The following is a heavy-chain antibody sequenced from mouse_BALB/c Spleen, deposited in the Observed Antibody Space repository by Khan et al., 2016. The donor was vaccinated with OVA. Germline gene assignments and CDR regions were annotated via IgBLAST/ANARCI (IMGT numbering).Heavy chain of an antibody. D-gene: IGHD4-1*01. CDR2: IGYSGST. V-gene: IGHV3-2*02. J-gene: IGHJ3*01. Sequence: EVQLQESGPGLVKPSQSLSLTCTFTGYSITSDYAWNWIRQFPGNKLEWMGYIGYSGSTSYNPSLKSRISITRDTSKNQFFLQLNSVTTEDTATYYCARLGPGFAYWGQGTLVTVSA. CDR3: ARLGPGFAY. CDR1: GYSITSDYA.